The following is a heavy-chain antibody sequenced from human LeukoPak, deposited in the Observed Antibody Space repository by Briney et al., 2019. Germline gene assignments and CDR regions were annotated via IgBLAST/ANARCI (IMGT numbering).Heavy chain of an antibody. J-gene: IGHJ4*02. Sequence: PGGSLRLSCAASGFTFSDYYMSWIRQAPGKGLEWVSYISNSGNTIYYADSVKGRFTISRDNAKNSLYLQMNSLRTEDTAVYYCARSVTTGAFDYWGQGTLVTVSS. V-gene: IGHV3-11*04. CDR3: ARSVTTGAFDY. D-gene: IGHD1-14*01. CDR2: ISNSGNTI. CDR1: GFTFSDYY.